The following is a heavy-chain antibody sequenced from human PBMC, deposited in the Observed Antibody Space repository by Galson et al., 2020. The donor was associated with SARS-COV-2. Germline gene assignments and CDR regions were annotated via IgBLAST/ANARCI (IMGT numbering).Heavy chain of an antibody. CDR1: GYTFTSYG. CDR2: ISAYNGHT. D-gene: IGHD3-22*01. Sequence: GESLKISCKASGYTFTSYGISWVRQAPGQGLEWMGWISAYNGHTNYAQKLKGRVTMTTDTSTSTAYMELRSLRSDDTAVYYCAREADPQLYYYDSSGDGGRDVWGQGTTVTVSS. CDR3: AREADPQLYYYDSSGDGGRDV. V-gene: IGHV1-18*01. J-gene: IGHJ6*02.